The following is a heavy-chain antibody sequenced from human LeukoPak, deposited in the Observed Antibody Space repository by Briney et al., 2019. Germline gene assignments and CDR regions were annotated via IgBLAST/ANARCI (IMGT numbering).Heavy chain of an antibody. CDR2: MNPNSGNT. D-gene: IGHD2-2*02. CDR3: ARGPAAIVYNWFDP. V-gene: IGHV1-8*03. Sequence: ASVKVSCKASGYTFTSYDINWVRQATGQGLEWMGWMNPNSGNTGYAQKFQGRVTITRNTSISTAYMELSSLRSEDTAVYYCARGPAAIVYNWFDPWSQGTLVTVSS. CDR1: GYTFTSYD. J-gene: IGHJ5*02.